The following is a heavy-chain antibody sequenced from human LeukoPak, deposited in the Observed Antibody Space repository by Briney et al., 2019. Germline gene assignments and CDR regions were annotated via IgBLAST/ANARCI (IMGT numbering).Heavy chain of an antibody. Sequence: SETLSLTCAVYGGSFSGYYWSWIRQPPGKGLEWIGEINHSGSTNYNPSFKSRVTISVDTSKNQFSLKLSSVTAADTAVYYCARPDSSGYYYGGYYFDYWGQGTLVTVSS. CDR2: INHSGST. CDR3: ARPDSSGYYYGGYYFDY. J-gene: IGHJ4*02. D-gene: IGHD3-22*01. V-gene: IGHV4-34*01. CDR1: GGSFSGYY.